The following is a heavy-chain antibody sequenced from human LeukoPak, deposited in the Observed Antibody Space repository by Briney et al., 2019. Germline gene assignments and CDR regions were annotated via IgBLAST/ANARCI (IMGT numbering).Heavy chain of an antibody. CDR3: ARALNRRDGYNYS. Sequence: SETLSLTCTVSGASISTYYWNWIRQPPGKGLEWIGYIYYTGSTNYNPSLKSRVTISVDTSKNQFSLKLSSVTAADTAVYYCARALNRRDGYNYSWGQGTLVTVSS. V-gene: IGHV4-59*01. CDR1: GASISTYY. J-gene: IGHJ4*02. D-gene: IGHD5-24*01. CDR2: IYYTGST.